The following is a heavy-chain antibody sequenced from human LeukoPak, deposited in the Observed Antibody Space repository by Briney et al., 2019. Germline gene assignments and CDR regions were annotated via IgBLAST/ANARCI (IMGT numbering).Heavy chain of an antibody. Sequence: SETLSLTCTVSGDSINSYYWNWIRQPAGKGLEWIGRIFTSGSTNYNPSLKSRVTMSVDLSGNQSSLNVTSVTAADTAVYFCAREIRPIFGAAPSNAGFDSWGQGALVTVSS. CDR2: IFTSGST. CDR3: AREIRPIFGAAPSNAGFDS. D-gene: IGHD3-3*01. J-gene: IGHJ5*01. CDR1: GDSINSYY. V-gene: IGHV4-4*07.